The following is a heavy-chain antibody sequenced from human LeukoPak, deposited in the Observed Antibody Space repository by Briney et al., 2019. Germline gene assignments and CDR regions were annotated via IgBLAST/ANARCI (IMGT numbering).Heavy chain of an antibody. CDR2: ISYDGSNK. J-gene: IGHJ3*02. CDR3: ARGPQYYYVSSGYYGEHAFDI. D-gene: IGHD3-22*01. CDR1: GFTFSSYA. Sequence: GGSLRLSCAASGFTFSSYAMHWVRQAPGKGLEWVAVISYDGSNKYYADSVKGRFTISRDNSKNTLYLQMNSLRAEDTAVYYCARGPQYYYVSSGYYGEHAFDIWGQGTMVTVSS. V-gene: IGHV3-30-3*01.